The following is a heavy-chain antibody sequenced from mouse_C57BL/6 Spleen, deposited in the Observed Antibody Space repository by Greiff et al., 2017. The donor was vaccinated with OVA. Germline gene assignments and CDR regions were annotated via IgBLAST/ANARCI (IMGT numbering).Heavy chain of an antibody. CDR3: VRHYYGSSQGFAY. J-gene: IGHJ3*01. CDR2: IRSKSNNYAT. Sequence: EVKLQESGGGLVQPKGSLKLSCAASGFSFNTYAMNWVRQAPGKGLEWVARIRSKSNNYATYYADSVKDRFTISRDESESMLYLQMNNLKTEDTAMYYCVRHYYGSSQGFAYWGQGTLVTVSA. CDR1: GFSFNTYA. D-gene: IGHD1-1*01. V-gene: IGHV10-1*01.